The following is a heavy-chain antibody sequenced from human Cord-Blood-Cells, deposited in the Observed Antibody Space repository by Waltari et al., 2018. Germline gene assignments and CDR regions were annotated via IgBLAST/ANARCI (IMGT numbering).Heavy chain of an antibody. J-gene: IGHJ6*03. V-gene: IGHV1-2*02. D-gene: IGHD1-26*01. CDR3: AREVGATTTYYYYYYMDV. CDR2: NNPNSGGT. Sequence: QVQLVQSGAEVKKPGASVKVSCKASGYTFTGYYIHWVRQAPGQGLEWMGWNNPNSGGTNYAQKFQGRVTMTRDTSISTAYMELSRLRSDDTAVYYCAREVGATTTYYYYYYMDVWGKGTTVTVSS. CDR1: GYTFTGYY.